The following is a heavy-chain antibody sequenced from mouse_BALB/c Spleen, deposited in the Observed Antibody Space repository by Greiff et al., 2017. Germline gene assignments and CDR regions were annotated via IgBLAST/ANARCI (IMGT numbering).Heavy chain of an antibody. V-gene: IGHV5-17*02. CDR3: ARGGYPDY. CDR1: GFTFSSFG. CDR2: ISSGSSTI. J-gene: IGHJ2*01. D-gene: IGHD2-2*01. Sequence: EVKVVESGGGLVQPGGSRKLSCAASGFTFSSFGMHWVRQAPEKGLEWVAYISSGSSTIYYADTVKGRFTISRDNPKNTLFLQMTSLRSEDTAMYYCARGGYPDYWGQGTTLTVSS.